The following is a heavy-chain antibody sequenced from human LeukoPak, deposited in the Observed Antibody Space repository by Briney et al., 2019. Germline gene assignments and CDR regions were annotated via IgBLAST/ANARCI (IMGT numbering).Heavy chain of an antibody. D-gene: IGHD3-22*01. CDR2: ISAYNGNT. V-gene: IGHV1-18*01. Sequence: ASVKVSCKASGYTFTSYGISRVRQAPGQGLEWMGWISAYNGNTNYAQKLQGRVTMTTDTSTSTAYMELRSLRSDDTAVYYCARVLQYDSSGYPNYYMDVWGKGTTVTVSS. CDR3: ARVLQYDSSGYPNYYMDV. J-gene: IGHJ6*03. CDR1: GYTFTSYG.